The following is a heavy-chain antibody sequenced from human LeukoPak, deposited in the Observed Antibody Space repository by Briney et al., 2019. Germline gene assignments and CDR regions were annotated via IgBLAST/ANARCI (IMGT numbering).Heavy chain of an antibody. CDR2: ITPIIDTA. V-gene: IGHV1-69*08. Sequence: SVKVSCKTSGGTLNSHIFSWVRQAPGQGLEWMGKITPIIDTAKYSQKFQGRVTITADKSTTTVYMELSSLKSGDTAVYYCTRVNLRGGQYNWFDPWGQGTLVTVSS. CDR3: TRVNLRGGQYNWFDP. CDR1: GGTLNSHI. J-gene: IGHJ5*02. D-gene: IGHD3-16*01.